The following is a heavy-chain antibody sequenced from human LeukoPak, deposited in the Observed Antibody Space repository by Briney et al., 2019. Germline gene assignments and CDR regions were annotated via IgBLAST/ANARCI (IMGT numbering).Heavy chain of an antibody. Sequence: PSQTLSLTCAVSGGSISSGGYSWSWIRQPPGKGLEWIGYIYLSGSTYYNPSLKRRVTISVDRSKNQFSLKLSSVTAADTAVYYCARGGSDFDWPQATYLDYWGQGTLVTVSS. V-gene: IGHV4-30-2*01. D-gene: IGHD3-9*01. CDR3: ARGGSDFDWPQATYLDY. CDR2: IYLSGST. J-gene: IGHJ4*02. CDR1: GGSISSGGYS.